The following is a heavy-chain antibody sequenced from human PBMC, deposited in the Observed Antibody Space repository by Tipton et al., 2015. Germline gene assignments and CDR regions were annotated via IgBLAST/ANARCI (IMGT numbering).Heavy chain of an antibody. D-gene: IGHD3-22*01. Sequence: SLRLSCAVSGFTFSSYVMSWVRQAPGKGLEWVSAISGSGDNTYYADSVKGRFTISRDNSKYTLYLQMNSLRADDTAVYHCVKGDYYDANGYYYFDSWGQGTLVTVSS. CDR2: ISGSGDNT. CDR1: GFTFSSYV. J-gene: IGHJ4*02. V-gene: IGHV3-23*01. CDR3: VKGDYYDANGYYYFDS.